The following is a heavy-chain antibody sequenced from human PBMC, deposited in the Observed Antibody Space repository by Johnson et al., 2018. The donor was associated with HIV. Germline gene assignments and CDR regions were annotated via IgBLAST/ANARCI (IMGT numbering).Heavy chain of an antibody. Sequence: VQLVESGGGLVKPGGSLRLSCAASGFTFSSYAMHWVRQAPGKGLEYVSAISSNGGSTYYANSVKGRFTISRDNSKNTLYLQMNSLRAEDTAVYYCARDKGHAFDIWGQGTMVTVSS. J-gene: IGHJ3*02. CDR2: ISSNGGST. CDR3: ARDKGHAFDI. V-gene: IGHV3-64*01. CDR1: GFTFSSYA.